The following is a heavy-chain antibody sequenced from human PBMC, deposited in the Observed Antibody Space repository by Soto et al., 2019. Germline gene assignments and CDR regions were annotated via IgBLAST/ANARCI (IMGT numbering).Heavy chain of an antibody. CDR3: ARYAATVNPGWFEP. D-gene: IGHD4-17*01. V-gene: IGHV4-38-2*01. CDR1: GYSISSGYY. Sequence: NPAETLSLTCAFSGYSISSGYYWGWIRETPGEGLEWIASIYHSGSTYYNPPLKSRVTISVDTSKNQFSLKLTSVTAADTAVYYCARYAATVNPGWFEPWGQGTMVNVSS. CDR2: IYHSGST. J-gene: IGHJ5*02.